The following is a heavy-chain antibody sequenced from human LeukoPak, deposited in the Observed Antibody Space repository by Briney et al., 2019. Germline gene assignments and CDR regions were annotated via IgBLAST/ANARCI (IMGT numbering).Heavy chain of an antibody. CDR2: IYYSGST. V-gene: IGHV4-39*01. CDR1: GGSISSSSYY. D-gene: IGHD6-13*01. J-gene: IGHJ4*02. CDR3: ARLWTGIAAAGGY. Sequence: PSETLSLTCTVSGGSISSSSYYWGWIRQPPGKGLEWIGSIYYSGSTYYNPSLKSRVTISVDTSENQFSLKLSSVTAADTAVYYCARLWTGIAAAGGYWGQGTLVTVSS.